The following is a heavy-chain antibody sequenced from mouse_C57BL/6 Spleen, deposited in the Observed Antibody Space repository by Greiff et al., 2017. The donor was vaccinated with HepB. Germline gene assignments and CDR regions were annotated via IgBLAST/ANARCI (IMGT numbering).Heavy chain of an antibody. CDR1: GYTFTDYY. CDR2: INPNNGGT. D-gene: IGHD1-1*01. CDR3: ARCPYYGSSPYYFDY. J-gene: IGHJ2*01. V-gene: IGHV1-26*01. Sequence: VQLQQSGPELVKPGASVKISCKASGYTFTDYYMNWVKQSHGKSLEWIGDINPNNGGTSYNQKFKGKATLTVDKSSSTAYMELRSLTSEDSAVYYCARCPYYGSSPYYFDYWGQGTTLTVSS.